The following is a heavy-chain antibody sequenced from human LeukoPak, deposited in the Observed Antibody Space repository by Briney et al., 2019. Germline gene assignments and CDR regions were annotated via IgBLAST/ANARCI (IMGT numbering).Heavy chain of an antibody. CDR3: ARGQYSSGWTGDWFDP. J-gene: IGHJ5*02. D-gene: IGHD6-19*01. V-gene: IGHV1-18*01. CDR2: ISAYNGNT. CDR1: GYTFTSYG. Sequence: ASVKVSCKASGYTFTSYGISWVRQAPGQGLECMGWISAYNGNTNYAQKLQGRVTMTTDTSTRTAYMELRSLRSDDTAVYYCARGQYSSGWTGDWFDPWGQGTLVTVSS.